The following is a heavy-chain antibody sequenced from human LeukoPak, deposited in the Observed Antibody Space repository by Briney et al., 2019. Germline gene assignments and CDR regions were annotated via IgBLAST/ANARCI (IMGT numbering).Heavy chain of an antibody. CDR1: GFTFSSYG. CDR2: IDYSGGDT. V-gene: IGHV3-23*01. Sequence: TGGSLRLSCAASGFTFSSYGMSWIRQAPGKGLEWVSSIDYSGGDTHYADSVKGRFTISRDNAKNSLYLQMNSLRAEDTAVYYCAELGITMIGGVWGKGTTVTISS. CDR3: AELGITMIGGV. D-gene: IGHD3-10*02. J-gene: IGHJ6*04.